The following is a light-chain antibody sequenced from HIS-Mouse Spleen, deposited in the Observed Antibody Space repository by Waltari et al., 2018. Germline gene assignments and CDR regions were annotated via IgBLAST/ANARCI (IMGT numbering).Light chain of an antibody. CDR3: QVWDSSSDHVV. CDR2: DDS. CDR1: NLGRKS. J-gene: IGLJ2*01. V-gene: IGLV3-21*03. Sequence: SYVLTQPPSVSVAPGKTARITCGGNNLGRKSVHWYQQKTGKAPVLVVYDDSTRPSGIPERFSGSNSGNTATLTISRVEAGDEADYYCQVWDSSSDHVVFGGGTKLTVL.